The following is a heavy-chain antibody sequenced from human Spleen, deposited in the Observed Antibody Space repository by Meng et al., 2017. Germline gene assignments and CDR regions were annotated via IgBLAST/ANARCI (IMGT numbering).Heavy chain of an antibody. Sequence: SGPTLVKPTETLTLTCTVSGFSLSNARMGVSWIRQPPGKALEWLAHIFSNDEKSYSTSLKSRLTISKDTSKSQVVLTMTNMDPVDTATYYCARIRDGGSYSDYWGQGTLVTVSS. D-gene: IGHD1-26*01. J-gene: IGHJ4*02. CDR2: IFSNDEK. CDR3: ARIRDGGSYSDY. CDR1: GFSLSNARMG. V-gene: IGHV2-26*01.